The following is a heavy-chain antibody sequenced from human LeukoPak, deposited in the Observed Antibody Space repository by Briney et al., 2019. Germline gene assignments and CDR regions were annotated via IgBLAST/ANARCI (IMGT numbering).Heavy chain of an antibody. CDR3: ARQRGVSGSINWFDP. CDR2: IYPDDSDT. D-gene: IGHD3-10*01. J-gene: IGHJ5*02. CDR1: GYSFTTYW. Sequence: GESLKISCETSGYSFTTYWIGWVRQMPGTGLEWVGAIYPDDSDTRYSPSFQGQVAISADKSVRTAYLQWSSLKASDTAMYYCARQRGVSGSINWFDPRGQGTLVTVSS. V-gene: IGHV5-51*01.